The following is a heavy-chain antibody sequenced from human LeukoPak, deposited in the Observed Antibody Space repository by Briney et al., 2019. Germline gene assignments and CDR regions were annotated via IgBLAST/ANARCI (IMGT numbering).Heavy chain of an antibody. CDR2: IYYSGDT. Sequence: PSETLSLTCTVSRDSISGYSWSWIRQPPGGGLEWIGYIYYSGDTAYNPSLRSRVTMSVDTSKNQFSLQLRSMTTADTAVYYCVRGPYGASISKWFDPWGQGTQVIVSP. D-gene: IGHD4/OR15-4a*01. CDR1: RDSISGYS. J-gene: IGHJ5*02. V-gene: IGHV4-59*01. CDR3: VRGPYGASISKWFDP.